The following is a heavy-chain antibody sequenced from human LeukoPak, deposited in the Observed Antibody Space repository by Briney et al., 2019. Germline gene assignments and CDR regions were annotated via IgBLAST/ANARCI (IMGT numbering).Heavy chain of an antibody. CDR2: INPNSGGT. J-gene: IGHJ5*02. D-gene: IGHD6-13*01. CDR1: GYTFTGYY. CDR3: ARARWATAGTRWFDP. V-gene: IGHV1-2*02. Sequence: ASVKVSCKASGYTFTGYYMHWVRQAPGQGLEWMGWINPNSGGTNYAQKFQGRVTMTRDTSISTAYMELSRLRSDDTAVYYCARARWATAGTRWFDPWGQGTLVTGSS.